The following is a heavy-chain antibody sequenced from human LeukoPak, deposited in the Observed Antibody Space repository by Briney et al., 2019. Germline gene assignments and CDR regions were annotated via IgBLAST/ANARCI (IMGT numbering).Heavy chain of an antibody. CDR1: GFTFSRYD. V-gene: IGHV3-13*01. Sequence: GGSLRLSCAASGFTFSRYDMHWVRQVTGKGLEWVSAISTAGDTYYPGSVKGRFTVSRENAKNSLYLQMNSLSAGDTAVYYCARDISGGYDGMDVWGQGTTVTVSS. CDR2: ISTAGDT. CDR3: ARDISGGYDGMDV. D-gene: IGHD3-22*01. J-gene: IGHJ6*02.